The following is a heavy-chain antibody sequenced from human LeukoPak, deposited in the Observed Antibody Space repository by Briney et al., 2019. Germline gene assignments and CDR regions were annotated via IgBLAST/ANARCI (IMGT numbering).Heavy chain of an antibody. Sequence: SETLSLTCTVSGGSISSYYWSWIRQPAGKGLEWIGRIYTSGSTNYNPSLKSRVTMSVDTSKNQFSLKLSSVTAADTAVYYCARINMVRGVIFYDYWGQGTLVTVSS. D-gene: IGHD3-10*01. J-gene: IGHJ4*02. V-gene: IGHV4-4*07. CDR3: ARINMVRGVIFYDY. CDR2: IYTSGST. CDR1: GGSISSYY.